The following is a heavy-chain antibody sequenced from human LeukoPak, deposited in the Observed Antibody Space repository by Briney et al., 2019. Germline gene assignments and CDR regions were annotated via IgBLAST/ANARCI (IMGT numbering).Heavy chain of an antibody. Sequence: GGSLRLSCAASGFTFSSYSMNWVRQAPGKGLEWVANIKQDGSEKYYVDSVKGRFTISRDNAKNSLYLQMNSLRAEDTAVYYCARDAYCSSTSCYYYYGMDVWGQGTTVTVSS. CDR2: IKQDGSEK. D-gene: IGHD2-2*01. CDR3: ARDAYCSSTSCYYYYGMDV. CDR1: GFTFSSYS. J-gene: IGHJ6*02. V-gene: IGHV3-7*01.